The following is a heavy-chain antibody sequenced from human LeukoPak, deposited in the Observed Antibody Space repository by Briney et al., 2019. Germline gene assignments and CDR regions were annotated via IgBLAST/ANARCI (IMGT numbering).Heavy chain of an antibody. CDR2: INPNSGGT. J-gene: IGHJ4*02. V-gene: IGHV1-2*02. CDR1: GYTFTGYY. CDR3: ARIFNLRTTRRCFDY. Sequence: GASVKVSCKASGYTFTGYYMHWVRQAPGQGLEWMGWINPNSGGTNYAQKFQGRVTMTRDTSISTAYMELSRLRSDDTAVYYCARIFNLRTTRRCFDYWGQGPLVTVSS. D-gene: IGHD1-14*01.